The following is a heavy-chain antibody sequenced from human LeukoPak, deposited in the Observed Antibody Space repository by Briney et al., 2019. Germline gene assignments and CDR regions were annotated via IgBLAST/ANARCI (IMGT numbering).Heavy chain of an antibody. V-gene: IGHV4-59*08. CDR1: GGSISSYY. Sequence: SETLSLTCTVSGGSISSYYWSWIRQPPGKGLEWIGYIYYSGGTNYNPSLKSRVTISVDTSKNQFSLKLSSVTAADTAVYYCARLNYYDSSGYYYSFDYWGQGTLVTVSS. J-gene: IGHJ4*02. D-gene: IGHD3-22*01. CDR2: IYYSGGT. CDR3: ARLNYYDSSGYYYSFDY.